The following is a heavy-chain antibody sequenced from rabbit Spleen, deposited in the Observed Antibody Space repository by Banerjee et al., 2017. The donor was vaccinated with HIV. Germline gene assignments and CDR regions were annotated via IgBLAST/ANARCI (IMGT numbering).Heavy chain of an antibody. J-gene: IGHJ6*01. Sequence: QSLEESGGDLVKPGASLTLTCTASGFSFSSGYDMCWVRQAPGKGLEWIACIGAGSSGSTYSATWAKGRFTISKTSSTTVTLQMTSLTAADTATYFCARDTGTSFSTYGMDLWGQGTLVTVS. CDR2: IGAGSSGST. V-gene: IGHV1S40*01. CDR3: ARDTGTSFSTYGMDL. D-gene: IGHD8-1*01. CDR1: GFSFSSGYD.